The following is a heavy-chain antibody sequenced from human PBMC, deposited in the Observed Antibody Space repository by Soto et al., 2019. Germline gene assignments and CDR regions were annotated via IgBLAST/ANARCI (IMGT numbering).Heavy chain of an antibody. V-gene: IGHV5-10-1*01. Sequence: GEPLKISCKGSGYSFTSYWISWVRQMPGKGLEWMGRIDPSDSYTNYSPSFQGHVTISADKSISTAYLQWSSLKASDTAMYYCARESSSSGGYYYYGMDVWGQGTTVTVSS. CDR1: GYSFTSYW. CDR2: IDPSDSYT. CDR3: ARESSSSGGYYYYGMDV. J-gene: IGHJ6*02. D-gene: IGHD6-6*01.